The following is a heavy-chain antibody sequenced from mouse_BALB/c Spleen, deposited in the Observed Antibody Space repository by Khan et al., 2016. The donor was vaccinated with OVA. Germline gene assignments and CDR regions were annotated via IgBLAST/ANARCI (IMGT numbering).Heavy chain of an antibody. Sequence: QIQLVQSGPELKKPGETVKISCKASGYTFTNYGINWVKQAPGKGLKWMVCINTNTGDPTYAEEFKGRFAFSLETSASTAYLQLNTLKNEDTATYLGRRGKYYGSNAWFAYWGQGTLVTVSA. J-gene: IGHJ3*01. V-gene: IGHV9-3*02. CDR3: RRGKYYGSNAWFAY. CDR2: INTNTGDP. D-gene: IGHD1-1*01. CDR1: GYTFTNYG.